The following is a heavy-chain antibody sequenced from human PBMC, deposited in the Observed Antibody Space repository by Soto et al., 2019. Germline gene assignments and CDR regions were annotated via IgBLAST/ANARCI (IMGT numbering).Heavy chain of an antibody. D-gene: IGHD1-20*01. V-gene: IGHV3-11*01. CDR1: GFTFSDYY. CDR3: APDLRDNYWFDH. CDR2: IGSSGDAV. J-gene: IGHJ5*02. Sequence: GSLRLSCAASGFTFSDYYMAWIRQAPGKGLEFVSFIGSSGDAVYYADSVNGRFTISRDNAKNSLYLQMNSLRAEDTAVYYCAPDLRDNYWFDHWGQGTLVTVSS.